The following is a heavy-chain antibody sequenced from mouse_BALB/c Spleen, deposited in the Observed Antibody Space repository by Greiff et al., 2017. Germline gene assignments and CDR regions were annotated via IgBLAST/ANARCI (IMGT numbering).Heavy chain of an antibody. D-gene: IGHD1-1*01. CDR3: ARSGTLRGYFDY. Sequence: EVKLVESGGGLVQPGGSRKLSCAASGFTFSSFGMHWVRQAPEKGLEWVAYISSGSSTIYYADTVKGRFTISRDNPKNTLFLQMTSLRSEDTAMYYCARSGTLRGYFDYWGQGTTLTVSS. CDR2: ISSGSSTI. V-gene: IGHV5-17*02. CDR1: GFTFSSFG. J-gene: IGHJ2*01.